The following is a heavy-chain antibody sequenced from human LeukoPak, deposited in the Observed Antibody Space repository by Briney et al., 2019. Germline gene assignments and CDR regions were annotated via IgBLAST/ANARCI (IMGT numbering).Heavy chain of an antibody. CDR3: VKDRYYYDSSGYSELRD. CDR2: ISSDGSNE. D-gene: IGHD3-22*01. V-gene: IGHV3-30*18. CDR1: GFTFRNYG. Sequence: GGSLRLSCAASGFTFRNYGVHWVRQAPGKGLEWVAVISSDGSNEYYADSVQGRFSISRDNSKNTLSLQMSSLRADDTAVYYCVKDRYYYDSSGYSELRDWGQGTLVTVSS. J-gene: IGHJ4*02.